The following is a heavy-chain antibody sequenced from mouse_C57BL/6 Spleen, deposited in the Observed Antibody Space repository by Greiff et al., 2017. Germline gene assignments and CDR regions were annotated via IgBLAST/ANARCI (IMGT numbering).Heavy chain of an antibody. CDR3: ARSPPLYYFDY. J-gene: IGHJ2*01. CDR2: IRNKANGYTT. V-gene: IGHV7-3*01. CDR1: GFTFTDYY. Sequence: EVQVVESGGGLVQPGGSLSLSCAASGFTFTDYYMSWVRQPPGKALEWLGFIRNKANGYTTEYSASVKGRFTISRDNSQSILYLQMNALRAEDSATYYCARSPPLYYFDYWGQGTTRTVSS.